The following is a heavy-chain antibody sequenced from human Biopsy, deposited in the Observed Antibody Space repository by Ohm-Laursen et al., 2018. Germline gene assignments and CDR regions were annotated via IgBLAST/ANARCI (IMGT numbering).Heavy chain of an antibody. D-gene: IGHD2-2*01. CDR3: ARGGSIDEVVRTTNYYFDQ. CDR2: IYYSGTT. V-gene: IGHV4-59*01. Sequence: TLSLTCTVSGGSINNYFWTWIRQPPGKGLEWLAYIYYSGTTNYNPSLKSRLTISIDKSKNQVSLNLSSVTAADTAVYYCARGGSIDEVVRTTNYYFDQWGQGTLVTVSS. CDR1: GGSINNYF. J-gene: IGHJ4*02.